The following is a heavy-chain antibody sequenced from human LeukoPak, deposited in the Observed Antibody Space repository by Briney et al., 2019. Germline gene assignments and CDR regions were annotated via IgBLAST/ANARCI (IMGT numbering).Heavy chain of an antibody. CDR1: GGSISSYY. CDR2: IYYSGST. CDR3: ARERSLTMVRGGAYNWFDP. D-gene: IGHD3-10*01. Sequence: SETLSLTCTVSGGSISSYYWSWIRQPPGKGLEWIGYIYYSGSTNYNPSLKSRVTISVDTSKNQFSLKLSSVTAADTAVYYCARERSLTMVRGGAYNWFDPWGQGTLVTVSS. V-gene: IGHV4-59*01. J-gene: IGHJ5*02.